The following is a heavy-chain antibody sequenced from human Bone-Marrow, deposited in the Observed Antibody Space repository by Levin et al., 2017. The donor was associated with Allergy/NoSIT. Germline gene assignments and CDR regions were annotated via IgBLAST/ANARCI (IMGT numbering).Heavy chain of an antibody. CDR2: ISWNSGDL. CDR1: GFTFDDFA. CDR3: ARGSSAGPAYNGFDS. J-gene: IGHJ5*01. D-gene: IGHD6-19*01. V-gene: IGHV3-9*01. Sequence: SLKISCAASGFTFDDFAMHWVRHTPGKGLEWVSGISWNSGDLYYADSVKGRFTISRDNAKKSLYLQMSSLRSDDTAFYYCARGSSAGPAYNGFDSWGQGVLVTVSS.